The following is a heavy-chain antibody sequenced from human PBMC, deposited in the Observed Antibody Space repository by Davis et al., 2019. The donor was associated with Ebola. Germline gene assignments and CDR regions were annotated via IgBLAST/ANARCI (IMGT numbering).Heavy chain of an antibody. D-gene: IGHD3-10*01. CDR1: GFMFSASA. CDR3: TKDLSWLSQGMDL. J-gene: IGHJ6*02. Sequence: GESLKISCATSGFMFSASAIHWVRQASGKGLEWVGRIRSKTDGGTTDYAAPVKGRFTVSRDDSKNTLYLQMDSLKTEDTGVYYCTKDLSWLSQGMDLWGQGTTVAVSS. CDR2: IRSKTDGGTT. V-gene: IGHV3-15*07.